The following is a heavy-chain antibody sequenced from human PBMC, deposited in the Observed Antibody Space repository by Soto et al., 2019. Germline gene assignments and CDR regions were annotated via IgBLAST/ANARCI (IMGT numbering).Heavy chain of an antibody. V-gene: IGHV4-30-2*01. Sequence: SETLSLTCAVSGGSISSGGNSWSWIRQPPGKGLEWIGCIYHSETTYYKPSLKSRVTISVDRSKNQFSLKLTSVTAADAAVYYCARSPRYFYGLDVWGQGTTVTVSS. CDR2: IYHSETT. J-gene: IGHJ6*02. CDR3: ARSPRYFYGLDV. CDR1: GGSISSGGNS.